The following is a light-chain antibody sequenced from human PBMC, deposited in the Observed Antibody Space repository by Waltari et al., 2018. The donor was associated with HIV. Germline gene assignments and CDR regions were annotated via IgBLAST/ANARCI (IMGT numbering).Light chain of an antibody. CDR2: EVT. CDR1: NSDIGTYAY. CDR3: SSFANRDGFYVL. J-gene: IGLJ2*01. Sequence: QSALTQPPSASGSPGQSVTLSCTGTNSDIGTYAYVSWYQQHPGKAPKLVISEVTKRPSGVSVRFSGSKSGNTAFLTVSGLQAEDEADYYCSSFANRDGFYVLFGGGTRLTVL. V-gene: IGLV2-8*01.